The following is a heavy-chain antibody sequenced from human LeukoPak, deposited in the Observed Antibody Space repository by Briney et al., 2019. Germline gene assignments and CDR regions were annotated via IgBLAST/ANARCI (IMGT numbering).Heavy chain of an antibody. Sequence: SETLSLTCTVSGGSISSYYWSWIRQPAGKGLEWIGRIYTSGSTNYNPSLKSRVTMSVDTSKNQFSLKLSSVTAADTAVYYCARDPFPIYARSYFDYWGQGTLVTVSS. J-gene: IGHJ4*02. CDR2: IYTSGST. D-gene: IGHD3-16*01. CDR3: ARDPFPIYARSYFDY. CDR1: GGSISSYY. V-gene: IGHV4-4*07.